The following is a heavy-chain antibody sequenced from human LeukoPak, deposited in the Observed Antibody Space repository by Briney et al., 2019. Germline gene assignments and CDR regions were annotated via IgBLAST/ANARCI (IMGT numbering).Heavy chain of an antibody. Sequence: GGSLRLSCAASGFTFSSYGMHWVRQAPGKGLEWVAFIRYDGSNKYYADSVKGRFTISRDNSKNMVYLQMNSLRAEDTALYYCAKDPHYGSGSYLRYFDYWGQGTLVTVSS. V-gene: IGHV3-30*02. CDR3: AKDPHYGSGSYLRYFDY. D-gene: IGHD3-10*01. CDR2: IRYDGSNK. CDR1: GFTFSSYG. J-gene: IGHJ4*02.